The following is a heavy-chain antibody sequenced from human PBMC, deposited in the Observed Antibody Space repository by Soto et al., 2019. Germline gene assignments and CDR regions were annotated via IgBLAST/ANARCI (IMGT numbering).Heavy chain of an antibody. CDR3: ARHEGVSFGYGSGSYYTKKDNWFDP. CDR1: GGSISSSSYY. V-gene: IGHV4-39*01. D-gene: IGHD3-10*01. Sequence: SETLSLTCTVSGGSISSSSYYWGWIRQPPGKGLEWIGSIYYSGSTYYNPSLKSRVTISVDTSKNQFSLKLSSVTAAETAVYYCARHEGVSFGYGSGSYYTKKDNWFDPWGQGTLVTVSS. J-gene: IGHJ5*02. CDR2: IYYSGST.